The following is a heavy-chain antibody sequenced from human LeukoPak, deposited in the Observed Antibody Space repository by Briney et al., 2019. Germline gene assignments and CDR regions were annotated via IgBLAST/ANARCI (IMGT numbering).Heavy chain of an antibody. V-gene: IGHV1-2*02. D-gene: IGHD1-20*01. J-gene: IGHJ4*02. CDR2: IYPDSGGT. Sequence: ASVKVSCKASGYTFTGYYIHWVRQAPGQGLEWMGWIYPDSGGTNYAQKFQGRVTMTRDTSITIAYMELSGLTSDDTAVYYCARVTSITTDYWGQGTLVTVSS. CDR3: ARVTSITTDY. CDR1: GYTFTGYY.